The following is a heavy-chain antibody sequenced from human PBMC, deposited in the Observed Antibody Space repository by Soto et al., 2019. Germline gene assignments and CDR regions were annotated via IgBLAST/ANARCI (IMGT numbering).Heavy chain of an antibody. CDR1: GGSISTYY. CDR2: IHCSGTT. Sequence: PSETLSLTCTVSGGSISTYYWSWIRQPPGKGLEWIGYIHCSGTTNYNPSLKSRVTISVDTSKNQFSLQLSSVTAADTAVYYCARDGSCSSSGCNYGMDVWGQGTTVTVSS. J-gene: IGHJ6*02. V-gene: IGHV4-59*01. D-gene: IGHD2-2*01. CDR3: ARDGSCSSSGCNYGMDV.